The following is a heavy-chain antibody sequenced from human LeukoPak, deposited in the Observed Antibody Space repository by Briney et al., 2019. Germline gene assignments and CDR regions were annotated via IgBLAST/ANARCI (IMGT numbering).Heavy chain of an antibody. CDR1: GFTFSSYS. D-gene: IGHD1-26*01. Sequence: PGGSLRLSCAASGFTFSSYSMNWVRQAPGKGLEWVSSISSSSCIYYADSVKGRFTISRDNAKNSLYLQMNSLRAEDTAVYYCARVVGATKGSLFDYWGQGTLVTVSS. J-gene: IGHJ4*02. V-gene: IGHV3-21*01. CDR2: ISSSSCI. CDR3: ARVVGATKGSLFDY.